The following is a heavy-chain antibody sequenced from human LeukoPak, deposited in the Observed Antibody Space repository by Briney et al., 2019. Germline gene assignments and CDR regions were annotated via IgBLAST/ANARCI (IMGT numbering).Heavy chain of an antibody. CDR2: IYHSGST. J-gene: IGHJ6*04. Sequence: PSETLSLTCAVSGYSISSGYYWGWIRQPPGKGLEWIGSIYHSGSTYYNPSLKSRVTISVDTSKNQFSLKPSSVTAADTAVYYCARDKYYYGSGSYRYYYGMDVWGKGTTVTVSS. CDR1: GYSISSGYY. V-gene: IGHV4-38-2*02. D-gene: IGHD3-10*01. CDR3: ARDKYYYGSGSYRYYYGMDV.